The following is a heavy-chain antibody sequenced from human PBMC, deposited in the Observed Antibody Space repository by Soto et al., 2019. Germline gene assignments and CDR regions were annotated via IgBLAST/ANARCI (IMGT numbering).Heavy chain of an antibody. CDR3: GSTGLRDVKRSFDI. Sequence: PSETLSLTCTVSGGSSSSGYWSWIRLPAGKGLAWVGRISTSGNTSYNASLKSRVTMSVDTSKNQFSLRLSSVTAEATAVAYCGSTGLRDVKRSFDI. D-gene: IGHD4-4*01. CDR2: ISTSGNT. CDR1: GGSSSSGY. J-gene: IGHJ3*02. V-gene: IGHV4-4*07.